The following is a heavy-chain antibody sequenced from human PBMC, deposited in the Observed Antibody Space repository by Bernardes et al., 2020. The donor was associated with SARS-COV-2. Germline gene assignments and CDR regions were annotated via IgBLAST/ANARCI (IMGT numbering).Heavy chain of an antibody. D-gene: IGHD2-2*01. V-gene: IGHV3-48*03. CDR3: ARGCSSTSCYATVDY. CDR2: SSSGSTI. Sequence: SSSGSTIYYADSVKGRFTISRDNAKNSLYLQMNSLRAEDTAVYYCARGCSSTSCYATVDYWGQGTLVTVSS. J-gene: IGHJ4*02.